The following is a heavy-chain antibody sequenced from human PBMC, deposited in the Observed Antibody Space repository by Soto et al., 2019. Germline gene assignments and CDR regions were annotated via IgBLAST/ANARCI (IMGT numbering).Heavy chain of an antibody. V-gene: IGHV3-30*18. CDR2: ISYDGSNR. CDR3: AKGGVPAGMPGYYYMDV. D-gene: IGHD2-2*01. J-gene: IGHJ6*03. Sequence: QVQLVESGGGVVQPGRSVRLSCAASGFTFSSFGMHWVRQAPGKGLEWVAIISYDGSNRYYGESAKGRITISRDNSKNTVYLEMNSLRVEDTAVYYCAKGGVPAGMPGYYYMDVWGKGIAVNISS. CDR1: GFTFSSFG.